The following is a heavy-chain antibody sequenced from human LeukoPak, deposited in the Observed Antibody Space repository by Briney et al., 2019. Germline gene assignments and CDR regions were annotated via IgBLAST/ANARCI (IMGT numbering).Heavy chain of an antibody. Sequence: GGSLKLSCVASGFAFSHHYKHWVRQAPGKGLVWVSRIDIDGNTNYADSVKGRFPISRDNTKDTVYLQMNSLRAEDTAVYYCARDLNYNFDYWGQGALVTVSS. D-gene: IGHD5-24*01. CDR3: ARDLNYNFDY. CDR2: IDIDGNT. J-gene: IGHJ4*02. CDR1: GFAFSHHY. V-gene: IGHV3-74*01.